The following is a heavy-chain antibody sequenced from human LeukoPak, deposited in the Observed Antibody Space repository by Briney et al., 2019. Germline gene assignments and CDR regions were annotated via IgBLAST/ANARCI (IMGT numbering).Heavy chain of an antibody. Sequence: SETLSLTCAVYGGSFSGYYWSWIRQPPGKGLEWIGEINHSGSTNYNPSLKSRVTISVDASKNQFSLKLSSVTAADTAVYYCARVRGLDDFWSGYSSYYYYYGMDVRGQGTTVTVSS. J-gene: IGHJ6*02. CDR1: GGSFSGYY. CDR3: ARVRGLDDFWSGYSSYYYYYGMDV. V-gene: IGHV4-34*01. CDR2: INHSGST. D-gene: IGHD3-3*01.